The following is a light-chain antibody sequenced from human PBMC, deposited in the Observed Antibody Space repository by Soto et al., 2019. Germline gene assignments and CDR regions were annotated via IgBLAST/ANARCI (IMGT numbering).Light chain of an antibody. CDR2: AAS. J-gene: IGKJ1*01. V-gene: IGKV1-8*01. Sequence: AIRMTQSPSSLSASTGDRVTITCRASQGISSYLAWYQQKPGKAPKLLIYAASSLQSGVPSRFSGSGSETDLTITISSLQPEDCETYACQQSYSTTWTFGQGTKVDIK. CDR1: QGISSY. CDR3: QQSYSTTWT.